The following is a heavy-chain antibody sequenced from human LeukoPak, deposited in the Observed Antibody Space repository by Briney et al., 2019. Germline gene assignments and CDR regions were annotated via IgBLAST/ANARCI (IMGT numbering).Heavy chain of an antibody. Sequence: GGSLRLSCAASVFTISNYAWSWLRQAPGEGLEWVSAISGSDGSTYYADSVKGRFTISRDNSKNTLYLQMNSLRGEYTAGYCSANEDSSGWHVGSDYWGQGTLVTVSS. CDR3: ANEDSSGWHVGSDY. D-gene: IGHD6-19*01. V-gene: IGHV3-23*01. CDR2: ISGSDGST. J-gene: IGHJ4*02. CDR1: VFTISNYA.